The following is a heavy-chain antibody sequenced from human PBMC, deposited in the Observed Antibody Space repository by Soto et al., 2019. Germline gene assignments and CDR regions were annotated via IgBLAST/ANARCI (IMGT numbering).Heavy chain of an antibody. CDR2: IYPGDSDT. CDR1: GYSFISYW. CDR3: ARQDGNGLYYFDY. D-gene: IGHD6-19*01. Sequence: GESLKISCQGAGYSFISYWIGWVRQKPGKGLEWMGIIYPGDSDTRYSPSFQGQVTISADKSFSTAYLQWSNLKASDTAMYYCARQDGNGLYYFDYWGQGALVTVSS. J-gene: IGHJ4*02. V-gene: IGHV5-51*01.